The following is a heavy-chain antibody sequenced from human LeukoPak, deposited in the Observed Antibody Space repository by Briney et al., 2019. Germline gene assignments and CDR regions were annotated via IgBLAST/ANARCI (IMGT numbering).Heavy chain of an antibody. CDR1: GGSISSGGYY. CDR3: ARGSSSAVTAMVI. V-gene: IGHV4-31*03. D-gene: IGHD2-21*02. J-gene: IGHJ4*02. CDR2: IYYSGST. Sequence: SETLSLTCTVSGGSISSGGYYWSWIRQHPGKGLEWIGYIYYSGSTYYNPSLKSRVTISVDTSKNQFSLKLSSVTAADTAVYYCARGSSSAVTAMVIWGQGTLVTVSS.